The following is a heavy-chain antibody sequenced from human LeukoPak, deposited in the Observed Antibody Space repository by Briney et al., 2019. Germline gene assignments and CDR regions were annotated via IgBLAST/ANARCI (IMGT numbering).Heavy chain of an antibody. CDR3: ARDPGIQLWLAGAFDI. Sequence: GGSLRLSCAASGFTFSDYYMSWSRQAPGKGLEWVSSISSSSSYIYYADSVKGRFTISRDNAKNSLYLQMNSLRAEDTAVYYCARDPGIQLWLAGAFDIWGQGTMVTVSS. J-gene: IGHJ3*02. D-gene: IGHD5-18*01. CDR1: GFTFSDYY. CDR2: ISSSSSYI. V-gene: IGHV3-11*06.